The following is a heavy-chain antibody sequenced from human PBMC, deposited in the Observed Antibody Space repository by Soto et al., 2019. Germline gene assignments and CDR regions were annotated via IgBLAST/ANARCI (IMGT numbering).Heavy chain of an antibody. Sequence: GGSLRLSCAASGFTFSSYAMSWVRQAPGKGLEWVSAISGSGGSTYYADSVKGRFTISRDNSKNTLYLQMNSLRAEDTAVYYCAKSLYDFWSGYQNYYYYMDVWGKGTTVTVSS. J-gene: IGHJ6*03. CDR2: ISGSGGST. V-gene: IGHV3-23*01. D-gene: IGHD3-3*01. CDR1: GFTFSSYA. CDR3: AKSLYDFWSGYQNYYYYMDV.